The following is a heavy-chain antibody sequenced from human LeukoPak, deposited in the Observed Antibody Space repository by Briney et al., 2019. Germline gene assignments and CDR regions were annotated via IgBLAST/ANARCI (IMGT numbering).Heavy chain of an antibody. CDR2: TSYDERNK. J-gene: IGHJ4*02. Sequence: GGSLRLSCAASGFIFSSNAMHWVRQAPGKGLEWVAATSYDERNKYYGDSVRGRFTISRDNSKNTLYLQMNSLRVEDTALYYCARGWDNNDSSGYSAWGRGTLVTVSS. CDR1: GFIFSSNA. V-gene: IGHV3-30*04. CDR3: ARGWDNNDSSGYSA. D-gene: IGHD3-22*01.